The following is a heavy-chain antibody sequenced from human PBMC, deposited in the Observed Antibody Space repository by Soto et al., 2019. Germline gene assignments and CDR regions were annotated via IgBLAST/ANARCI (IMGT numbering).Heavy chain of an antibody. CDR2: LFYGGTT. D-gene: IGHD3-10*01. J-gene: IGHJ4*02. CDR1: GGSISGYY. V-gene: IGHV4-39*01. CDR3: ARHRGPAPVY. Sequence: SETLSLTCTVSGGSISGYYWTWIRQPPGKGLEWVGSLFYGGTTHYNPSLKSRLTMSLDTSKNHFSLKLRSVTAADTAVYYCARHRGPAPVYWGQGTLVTVSS.